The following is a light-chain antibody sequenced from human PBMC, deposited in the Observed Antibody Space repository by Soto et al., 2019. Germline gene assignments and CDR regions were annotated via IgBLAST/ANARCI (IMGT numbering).Light chain of an antibody. CDR1: SSDVGGYNY. CDR2: EVS. Sequence: QSVLTQPASVAGSPGQSITISCTGTSSDVGGYNYVSWYQHHPGKAPKLMIYEVSSRPSVVSNRFSGSKSGNTASLIISGLQAEDEADYYCSSYTSSSTSVFGTGTKLTVL. J-gene: IGLJ1*01. V-gene: IGLV2-14*01. CDR3: SSYTSSSTSV.